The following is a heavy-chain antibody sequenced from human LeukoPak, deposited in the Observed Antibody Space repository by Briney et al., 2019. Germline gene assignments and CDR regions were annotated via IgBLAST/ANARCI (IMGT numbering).Heavy chain of an antibody. D-gene: IGHD1-26*01. V-gene: IGHV4-61*02. CDR1: GGSISSGSYY. Sequence: PSETLSLTCTVSGGSISSGSYYWSWIRQPAGKGLEWIGRIYTSGSTNYNPSLKSRVTISVDTSKNQFSLKLSSVTAADTAVYYCARHISGSYSDYWGQGTLVTVSS. CDR2: IYTSGST. CDR3: ARHISGSYSDY. J-gene: IGHJ4*02.